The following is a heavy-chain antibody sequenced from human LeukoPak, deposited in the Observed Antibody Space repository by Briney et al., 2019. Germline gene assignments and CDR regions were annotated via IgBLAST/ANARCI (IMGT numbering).Heavy chain of an antibody. J-gene: IGHJ4*02. CDR1: GFTFSSYA. V-gene: IGHV3-30*04. Sequence: GGSLRLSCAASGFTFSSYAMHRVRQAPGKGLEWVAVISYDGSNKYYADSVKGRFTISRDNSKNTLYLQMNSLRAEDTAVYYCARVSKDIVVVPAAMGPMGYWGQGTLVTVSS. CDR3: ARVSKDIVVVPAAMGPMGY. CDR2: ISYDGSNK. D-gene: IGHD2-2*01.